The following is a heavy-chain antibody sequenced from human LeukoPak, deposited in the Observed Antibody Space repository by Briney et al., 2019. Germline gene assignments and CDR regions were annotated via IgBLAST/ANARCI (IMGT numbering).Heavy chain of an antibody. CDR3: ARRLNTRYYYDSSGYLGIDY. Sequence: SETLSLTCTVSGGSISSYYWSWIRQPAGKGLEWIGRIYYSGSTYYNPSLKSRVTISVDTSKNQFSLKLSSVTAADTAVYYCARRLNTRYYYDSSGYLGIDYWGQGTLVTVSS. V-gene: IGHV4-59*05. CDR1: GGSISSYY. J-gene: IGHJ4*02. CDR2: IYYSGST. D-gene: IGHD3-22*01.